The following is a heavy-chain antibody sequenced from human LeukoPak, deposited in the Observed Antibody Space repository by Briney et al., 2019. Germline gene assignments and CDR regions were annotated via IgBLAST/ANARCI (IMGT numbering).Heavy chain of an antibody. V-gene: IGHV4-59*01. CDR3: AGASRVRLDY. CDR2: IYNSGST. D-gene: IGHD4/OR15-4a*01. Sequence: PSETLSLTCTVSGASISSNYWSWIRQPPGKVLEWIGYIYNSGSTIYNPSLKSRVTISVDTSKNQFSLKLSSVTAADTAVYYCAGASRVRLDYWGQGTLVTVSS. CDR1: GASISSNY. J-gene: IGHJ4*02.